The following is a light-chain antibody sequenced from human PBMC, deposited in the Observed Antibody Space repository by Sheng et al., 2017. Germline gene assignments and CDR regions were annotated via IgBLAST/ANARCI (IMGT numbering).Light chain of an antibody. CDR1: QGISSY. CDR3: QQYYSYPRT. V-gene: IGKV1-8*01. J-gene: IGKJ1*01. CDR2: AAS. Sequence: AIRMTQSPSSFSASTGDRVTITCRASQGISSYLAWYQQKPGKAPKPLIYAASTLQSGVPSRFSGSGSGTDFTLTISCLQSEDFATYYCQQYYSYPRTFGQGPKVE.